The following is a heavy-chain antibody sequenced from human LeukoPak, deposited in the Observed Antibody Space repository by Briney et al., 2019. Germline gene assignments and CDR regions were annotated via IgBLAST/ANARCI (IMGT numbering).Heavy chain of an antibody. Sequence: SETLSLTCTVSGGSISSYYWSWIRQPPGKGLEWIGYIYYSGSTNYNPSLKSRVTISVDTSKNQFSLKLSSVTAADTAVYCCARLDANDLMFDYWGQGTLVTVSS. V-gene: IGHV4-59*08. CDR2: IYYSGST. CDR3: ARLDANDLMFDY. CDR1: GGSISSYY. D-gene: IGHD2-2*01. J-gene: IGHJ4*02.